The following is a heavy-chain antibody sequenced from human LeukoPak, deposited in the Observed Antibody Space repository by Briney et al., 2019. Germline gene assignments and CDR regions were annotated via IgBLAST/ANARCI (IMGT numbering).Heavy chain of an antibody. Sequence: GASVKVSCKASGGTFSSYAISWVRQAPGQGLEWMGWMNPNSGNTGYAQKFQGRVTMTRYTSIRTAYMELSRLRSDDTAVYYCAIEFATVVVSAVISAFDIWGQGTMVTVSS. D-gene: IGHD2-2*02. CDR2: MNPNSGNT. J-gene: IGHJ3*02. CDR3: AIEFATVVVSAVISAFDI. V-gene: IGHV1-8*02. CDR1: GGTFSSYA.